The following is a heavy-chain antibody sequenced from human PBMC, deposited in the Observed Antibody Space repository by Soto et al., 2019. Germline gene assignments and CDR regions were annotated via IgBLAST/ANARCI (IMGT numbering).Heavy chain of an antibody. J-gene: IGHJ6*02. CDR1: GGSFSGYY. Sequence: PSEPLSLTCAVYGGSFSGYYWSWIRQHPGKGLEWIGYIYYSGSTYYNPSLKSRVTISVDTSKNQFSLKLSPVTAADTAVYYCAREGVGATGFYYYYGMDVWGQGTTVTVSS. V-gene: IGHV4-31*11. CDR2: IYYSGST. D-gene: IGHD1-26*01. CDR3: AREGVGATGFYYYYGMDV.